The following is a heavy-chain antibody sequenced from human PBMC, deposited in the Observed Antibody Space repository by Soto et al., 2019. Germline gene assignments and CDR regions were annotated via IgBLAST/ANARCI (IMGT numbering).Heavy chain of an antibody. CDR3: ASVVINDAFDI. J-gene: IGHJ3*02. CDR2: SSAYKGRT. Sequence: QGQLVQSGAEVKEPGASVKVSCKASGYTFTSHGITWVRQAPGQGLEWMGWSSAYKGRTDYAQKVQGRVTMITDTSTRTAYMELRSLRSDDTAMYYCASVVINDAFDIWGQGTMVTVSS. CDR1: GYTFTSHG. V-gene: IGHV1-18*01.